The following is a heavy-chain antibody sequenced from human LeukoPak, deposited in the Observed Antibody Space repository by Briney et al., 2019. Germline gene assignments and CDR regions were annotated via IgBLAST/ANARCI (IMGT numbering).Heavy chain of an antibody. D-gene: IGHD5-18*01. Sequence: GRFLRLSCAASGFTFGSYGMHWVRQAPGKGLEWVAVISYDGSNKYYADSVKGRFTISRDNSKNTLYLQMNSLRAEDTAVYYCAKDSGGYSYGSDYWGQGTLVTVSS. J-gene: IGHJ4*02. CDR1: GFTFGSYG. CDR2: ISYDGSNK. V-gene: IGHV3-30*18. CDR3: AKDSGGYSYGSDY.